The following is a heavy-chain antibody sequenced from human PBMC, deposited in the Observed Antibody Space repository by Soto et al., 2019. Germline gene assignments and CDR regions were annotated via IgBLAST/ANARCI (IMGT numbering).Heavy chain of an antibody. CDR2: VYPGDSDT. Sequence: GESLKISCKGSGYTFTNYWIGWVRQMPGKGLEWMGIVYPGDSDTRYNPSFQGQVTISADKSITTAYLQWSSLTASDTAIYYCERSGQAEAWFDTWGQGTLVTVSS. CDR1: GYTFTNYW. D-gene: IGHD1-26*01. V-gene: IGHV5-51*01. CDR3: ERSGQAEAWFDT. J-gene: IGHJ5*02.